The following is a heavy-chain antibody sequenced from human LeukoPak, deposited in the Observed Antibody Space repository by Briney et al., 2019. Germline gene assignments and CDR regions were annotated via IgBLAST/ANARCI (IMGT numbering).Heavy chain of an antibody. CDR3: ATGAYFEY. CDR1: GFTFSRYG. Sequence: GGSLRLSCAASGFTFSRYGMTWVRQAPGKGLEWVSTISDTGASTYYADSVKDRFTISRDNSKNTLYLQVSGLRAEDTAIYYCATGAYFEYWGQGALVTVSS. V-gene: IGHV3-23*01. CDR2: ISDTGAST. J-gene: IGHJ4*02.